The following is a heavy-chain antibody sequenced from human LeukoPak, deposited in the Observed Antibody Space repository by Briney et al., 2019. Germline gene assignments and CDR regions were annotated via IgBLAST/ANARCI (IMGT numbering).Heavy chain of an antibody. CDR3: ARDAKQYDFWSGYYNYYYYYYMDV. D-gene: IGHD3-3*01. CDR2: ISSSSSYI. CDR1: GFTFSSYS. V-gene: IGHV3-21*01. J-gene: IGHJ6*03. Sequence: GGSLRLSCAASGFTFSSYSINWVRQVPGKGLECVSSISSSSSYIYYADSVKGRFTISRDNAKNSLYLQMNSLRAEDTAVYYCARDAKQYDFWSGYYNYYYYYYMDVWGKGTTVTVSS.